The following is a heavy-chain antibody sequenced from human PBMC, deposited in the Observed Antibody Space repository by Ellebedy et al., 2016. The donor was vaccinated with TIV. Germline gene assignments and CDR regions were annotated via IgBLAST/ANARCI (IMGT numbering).Heavy chain of an antibody. CDR2: ISTSGSAK. V-gene: IGHV3-48*03. CDR1: GFTFSSYE. Sequence: GESLKISCAASGFTFSSYEMSWVRQAPGKGLEWVSYISTSGSAKYYADSVEGRFTISRDNAKNPLYLQMNSLRAEDTALYYCASLSRYFDWLPLWGQGTLVTVSS. CDR3: ASLSRYFDWLPL. D-gene: IGHD3-9*01. J-gene: IGHJ4*02.